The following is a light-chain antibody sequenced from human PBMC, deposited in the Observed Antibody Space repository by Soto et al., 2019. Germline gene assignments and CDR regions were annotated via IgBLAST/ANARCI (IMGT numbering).Light chain of an antibody. CDR1: QSVLYSSNNKNY. CDR2: WAS. J-gene: IGKJ1*01. Sequence: DIVMTQSPDSLAVSLGERATINCKSSQSVLYSSNNKNYLAWYQQKPGQPPKLLIYWASTRESGVPDRFGGSGSGTDFTLTISSLQAEDGAVYYCQQDYSTPRTFGQGTKVEIK. V-gene: IGKV4-1*01. CDR3: QQDYSTPRT.